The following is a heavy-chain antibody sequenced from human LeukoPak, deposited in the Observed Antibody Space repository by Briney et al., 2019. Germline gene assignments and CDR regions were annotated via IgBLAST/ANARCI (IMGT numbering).Heavy chain of an antibody. CDR3: ARFMTTVTSTPFDY. CDR1: GYSISSGYY. Sequence: SETLSLTCTVSGYSISSGYYWGWIRQPPGKGLEWIGEINHSGSTNYNPSLKSRVTISVDTSKNQFSLKLSSVTAADTAVYYCARFMTTVTSTPFDYWGQGTLVTVSS. CDR2: INHSGST. D-gene: IGHD4-17*01. V-gene: IGHV4-38-2*02. J-gene: IGHJ4*02.